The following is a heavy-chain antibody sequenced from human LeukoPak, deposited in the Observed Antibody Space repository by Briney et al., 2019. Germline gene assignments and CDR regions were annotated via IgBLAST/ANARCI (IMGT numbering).Heavy chain of an antibody. Sequence: PGGSLRLSCAASGFTFSSYSMNWVRQAPGKGLEWVSSISSSSSYIYYADSVKGRFTISRDNAKNSLYLQMNSLRAEDTAVYYCARALGDYVWGSYRTAEYFQHWGQGTLVTVSS. CDR1: GFTFSSYS. J-gene: IGHJ1*01. CDR3: ARALGDYVWGSYRTAEYFQH. V-gene: IGHV3-21*01. D-gene: IGHD3-16*02. CDR2: ISSSSSYI.